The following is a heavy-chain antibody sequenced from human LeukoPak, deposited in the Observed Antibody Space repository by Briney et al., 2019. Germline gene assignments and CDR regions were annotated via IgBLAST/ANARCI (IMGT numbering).Heavy chain of an antibody. J-gene: IGHJ4*02. CDR2: IHDSGST. CDR1: GGSRISISNY. Sequence: SETLSLTCSVSGGSRISISNYWGWIRQPQGKGLEWIGSIHDSGSTDYNPSLKSRVTISVDTSKNQFSLKLSSVTAADTAVYYCARLYGGNSNNHPCDYWGQGTLVTVSS. D-gene: IGHD4-23*01. CDR3: ARLYGGNSNNHPCDY. V-gene: IGHV4-39*01.